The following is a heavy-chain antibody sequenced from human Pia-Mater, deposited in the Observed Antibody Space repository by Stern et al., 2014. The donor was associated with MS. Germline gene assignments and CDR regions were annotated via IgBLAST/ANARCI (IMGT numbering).Heavy chain of an antibody. CDR3: STLVAH. Sequence: VQLVESGGGLVKPGGSLRLSCAASGFNFNDLYINWIRQSPGKGLEWIAYISSSGTSVHYADSVKGRFIVSRNKDSNSFYLQTDSLRAEDTAIYYCSTLVAHWGQGTLVTVSS. J-gene: IGHJ4*02. V-gene: IGHV3-11*01. D-gene: IGHD3-16*02. CDR1: GFNFNDLY. CDR2: ISSSGTSV.